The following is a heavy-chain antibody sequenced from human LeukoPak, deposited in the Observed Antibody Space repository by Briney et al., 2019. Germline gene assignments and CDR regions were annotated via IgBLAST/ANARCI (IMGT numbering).Heavy chain of an antibody. V-gene: IGHV3-9*01. D-gene: IGHD3-9*01. CDR2: ISWNSGSI. Sequence: GGFLRLSCAASGFTFDDYAMHWVRQAPGKGLEWVSGISWNSGSIGYADSVKGRFTISRDNAKNSLYLQMNSLRAEDTALYYCARGAGYLSPWYYFDYWGQGTLVTVSS. CDR1: GFTFDDYA. CDR3: ARGAGYLSPWYYFDY. J-gene: IGHJ4*02.